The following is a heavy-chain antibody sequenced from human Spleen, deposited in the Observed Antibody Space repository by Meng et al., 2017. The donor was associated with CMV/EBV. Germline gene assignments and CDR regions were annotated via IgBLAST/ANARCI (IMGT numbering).Heavy chain of an antibody. J-gene: IGHJ6*02. CDR3: ARDSRGRWLRGGWGMDV. V-gene: IGHV4-34*01. Sequence: SETLSLTCTVSGGSISSYYWSWIRQPPGKGLEWIGEINHSGSTNYNPSLKSRVTISVDTSKNQFSLKLSSVTAADTAVYYCARDSRGRWLRGGWGMDVWGQGTTVTVSS. D-gene: IGHD5-12*01. CDR2: INHSGST. CDR1: GGSISSYY.